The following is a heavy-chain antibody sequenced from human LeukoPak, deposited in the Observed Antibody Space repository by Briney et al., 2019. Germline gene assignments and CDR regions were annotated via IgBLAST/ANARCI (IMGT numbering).Heavy chain of an antibody. D-gene: IGHD3-22*01. CDR2: ITGSGGRT. Sequence: PGGSLRLSCAASGFTFSTYAMNWVRQAPGKGLEWVSGITGSGGRTFYADSVKGRFTISRDNSKNTLYLQMNSLRAEDTAIYYCAKEAYFDSSAAFDSWGQGTLATGSS. CDR3: AKEAYFDSSAAFDS. CDR1: GFTFSTYA. V-gene: IGHV3-23*01. J-gene: IGHJ4*02.